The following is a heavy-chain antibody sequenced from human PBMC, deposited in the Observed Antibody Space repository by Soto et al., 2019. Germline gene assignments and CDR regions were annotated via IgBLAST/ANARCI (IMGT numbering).Heavy chain of an antibody. Sequence: QVQLVQSGAEVKKPGSSVKVSCKASGGTFSSNAISWVRQAPGQGLEWMGGIIPIYASPNYAQNFQGRVTVTAEKATSTAYLELSRLKFADSAIYYCAVTVTGSRSTLAHWGRGTMVIVSS. D-gene: IGHD3-9*01. V-gene: IGHV1-69*06. CDR1: GGTFSSNA. CDR2: IIPIYASP. CDR3: AVTVTGSRSTLAH. J-gene: IGHJ4*02.